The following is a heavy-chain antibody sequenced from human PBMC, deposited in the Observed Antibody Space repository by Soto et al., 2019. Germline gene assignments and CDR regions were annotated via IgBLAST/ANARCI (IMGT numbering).Heavy chain of an antibody. J-gene: IGHJ2*01. CDR3: ARGNHRWLQLWYFDL. Sequence: QVQLVQSGAEVKKPGSSVKVSCKASGGTFSNYPISWVRQAPGQGLEWMGGIIPIFGTVNYAQKFRGRVTITADESTSTADMELSSLRSEDTAVYYCARGNHRWLQLWYFDLWGRGTLVTVSS. V-gene: IGHV1-69*12. CDR2: IIPIFGTV. CDR1: GGTFSNYP. D-gene: IGHD5-12*01.